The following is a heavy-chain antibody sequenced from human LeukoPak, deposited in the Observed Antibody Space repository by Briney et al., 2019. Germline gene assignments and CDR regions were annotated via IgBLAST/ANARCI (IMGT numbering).Heavy chain of an antibody. CDR3: ARIPDGYIPYYFDY. Sequence: SETLSLTCTVSGGSIASSSNFWVWIRQAPGKGLEWVGNIHYSGDTYYNPSLKSRVSISVDTSKNQFSLKLSSVTAADTAVYYCARIPDGYIPYYFDYWGQGTLVTVSS. J-gene: IGHJ4*02. CDR2: IHYSGDT. D-gene: IGHD5-24*01. CDR1: GGSIASSSNF. V-gene: IGHV4-39*07.